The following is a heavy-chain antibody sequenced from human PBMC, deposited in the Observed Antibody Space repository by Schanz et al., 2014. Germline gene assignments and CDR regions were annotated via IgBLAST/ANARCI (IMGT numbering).Heavy chain of an antibody. CDR2: IYSSGST. CDR3: AKPPPGYLITWYTYYFVS. D-gene: IGHD1-1*01. J-gene: IGHJ4*02. CDR1: GFTVSNSY. Sequence: DVQLVDSGGGLVQPGGSLRLSCAASGFTVSNSYIHWVRQAPGKGLEWVSTIYSSGSTYYADSVRGRFTISRDNSRNTLYLQMDGLRAEDTAVYYCAKPPPGYLITWYTYYFVSWGQGTLVTVSS. V-gene: IGHV3-53*01.